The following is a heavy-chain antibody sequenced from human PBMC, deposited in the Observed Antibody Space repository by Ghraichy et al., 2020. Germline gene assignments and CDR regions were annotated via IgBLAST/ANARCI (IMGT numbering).Heavy chain of an antibody. Sequence: LSLTCAATGFTFTNAWMSWVRQAPGKGLEWIGRIKSKNDGGTIDYAAPVKGRFAISRDDSKNMLFLYINSLRIDDSAMYYCTTAPQLLSSIMAGYSDVDVWGQGTTVSVSS. J-gene: IGHJ6*02. CDR3: TTAPQLLSSIMAGYSDVDV. CDR1: GFTFTNAW. V-gene: IGHV3-15*01. CDR2: IKSKNDGGTI. D-gene: IGHD5/OR15-5a*01.